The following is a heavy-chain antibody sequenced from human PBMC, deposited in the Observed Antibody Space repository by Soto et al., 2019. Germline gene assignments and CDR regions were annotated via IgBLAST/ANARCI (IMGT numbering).Heavy chain of an antibody. V-gene: IGHV4-59*07. Sequence: SDTLSLTCTVSGGSISSYYWSWIRQPPGKGLEWIGYIYYSGSTNYNPSLKSRVTISVDTSKNQFSLKLSSVTAADTAVYYCARLAVDTAMARYYYYGMDVWGQGTTVTVSS. D-gene: IGHD5-18*01. J-gene: IGHJ6*02. CDR1: GGSISSYY. CDR3: ARLAVDTAMARYYYYGMDV. CDR2: IYYSGST.